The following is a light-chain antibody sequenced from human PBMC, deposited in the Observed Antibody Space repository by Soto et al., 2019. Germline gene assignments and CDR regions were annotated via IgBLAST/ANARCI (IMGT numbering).Light chain of an antibody. Sequence: DIQMTQSPSTLSASVGDRVTITCRASQDISTWLAWYQQKPGRAPKLLIYDASSLETGVPSRFSGSGSGTDFTLTISSLQPEDFATYYCQQYDNLPLIFGQGTRLEIK. CDR3: QQYDNLPLI. V-gene: IGKV1-33*01. CDR2: DAS. CDR1: QDISTW. J-gene: IGKJ5*01.